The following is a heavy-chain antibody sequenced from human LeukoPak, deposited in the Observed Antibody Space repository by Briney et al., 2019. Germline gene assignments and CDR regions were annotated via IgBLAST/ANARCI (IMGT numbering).Heavy chain of an antibody. CDR1: GFAFSSYT. V-gene: IGHV3-21*01. CDR3: ARGASRGFDY. D-gene: IGHD5-24*01. Sequence: PGGSLRLSCAASGFAFSSYTMNWVRQPPGKGLEWVSSISASTNYIYFADSVKGRFTISRDNAKNSLYLQMNSLRDEDTAVYYCARGASRGFDYWGHGTLVTVSS. J-gene: IGHJ4*01. CDR2: ISASTNYI.